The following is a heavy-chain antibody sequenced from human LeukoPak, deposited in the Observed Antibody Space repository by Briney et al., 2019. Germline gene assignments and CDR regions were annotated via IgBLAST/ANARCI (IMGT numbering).Heavy chain of an antibody. Sequence: SGGSLRLSCAASGFTFSSYAMSWVRQAPGKGLEWVSAISGSGGSTYYADSVKGRFTISRDNSKNTLYLQMNSLRAEDTAVYYCAKVSGIYCSSTSCYLDYWGQGTLVTVSS. V-gene: IGHV3-23*01. J-gene: IGHJ4*02. CDR1: GFTFSSYA. CDR2: ISGSGGST. D-gene: IGHD2-2*01. CDR3: AKVSGIYCSSTSCYLDY.